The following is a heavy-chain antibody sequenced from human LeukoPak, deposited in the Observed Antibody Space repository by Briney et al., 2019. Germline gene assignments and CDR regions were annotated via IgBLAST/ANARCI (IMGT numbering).Heavy chain of an antibody. D-gene: IGHD6-19*01. V-gene: IGHV3-23*01. Sequence: GGSVRLSCAASGFTFSSCAMSWVRQAPGKGLEWVSAISCSGGSTYYADSVKGRFTISRDNSKNTLYLQMNSLRAEDTAVYYCAKDRSAGPYFDYWGQGTLVTVSS. CDR3: AKDRSAGPYFDY. CDR2: ISCSGGST. CDR1: GFTFSSCA. J-gene: IGHJ4*02.